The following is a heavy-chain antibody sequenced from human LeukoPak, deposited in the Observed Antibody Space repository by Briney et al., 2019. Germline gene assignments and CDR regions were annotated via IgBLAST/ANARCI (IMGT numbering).Heavy chain of an antibody. CDR2: SSYI. CDR3: ARDRLWFGEVYYYGMDV. D-gene: IGHD3-10*01. V-gene: IGHV3-21*01. J-gene: IGHJ6*02. Sequence: SSYIYYADSVKGRFTISRDNAKNSLYLQMNSLRAEDTAVYYCARDRLWFGEVYYYGMDVWGQGTTVTVSS.